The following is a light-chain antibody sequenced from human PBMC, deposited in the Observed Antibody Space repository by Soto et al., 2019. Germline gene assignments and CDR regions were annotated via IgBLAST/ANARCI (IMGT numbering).Light chain of an antibody. CDR2: EVS. J-gene: IGLJ1*01. CDR3: TSYTSSSSLYV. Sequence: QSVLTQPASVSGSPGQSITISCTGTSGDVGGYYYVSWYQHHPGKAPKLMIYEVSKRPSGVSNRFSGSKSGNTASLTISGLQAEDEADYYCTSYTSSSSLYVFGTGTKLTVL. V-gene: IGLV2-14*01. CDR1: SGDVGGYYY.